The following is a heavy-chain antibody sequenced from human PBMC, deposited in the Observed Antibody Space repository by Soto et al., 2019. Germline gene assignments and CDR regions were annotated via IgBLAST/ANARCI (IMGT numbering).Heavy chain of an antibody. Sequence: GGSLRLSCAASGFSVRAIYMSWVRQAPGKGPEWVSVFESGGSIYYADSVKGRFIISRDYAKNTVYLQMNSLTVEDTAVYYCARAGVTPDFFDYWGQGTLVTVSS. CDR1: GFSVRAIY. CDR2: FESGGSI. V-gene: IGHV3-53*01. D-gene: IGHD2-21*02. CDR3: ARAGVTPDFFDY. J-gene: IGHJ4*02.